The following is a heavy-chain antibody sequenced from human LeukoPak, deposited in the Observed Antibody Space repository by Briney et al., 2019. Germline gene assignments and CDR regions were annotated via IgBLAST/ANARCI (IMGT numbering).Heavy chain of an antibody. D-gene: IGHD2-2*01. V-gene: IGHV3-21*01. CDR3: AREAVPAAIGVMGYYYYMDV. Sequence: PGGSLRLSCAASGFTFSSYSMNWVRQPPGKGLEWVSSISSSSSYIYYADSVKGRFTISRDNAKNSLYLQMNSLRAEDTAVYYCAREAVPAAIGVMGYYYYMDVWGKGTTVTVSS. CDR2: ISSSSSYI. J-gene: IGHJ6*03. CDR1: GFTFSSYS.